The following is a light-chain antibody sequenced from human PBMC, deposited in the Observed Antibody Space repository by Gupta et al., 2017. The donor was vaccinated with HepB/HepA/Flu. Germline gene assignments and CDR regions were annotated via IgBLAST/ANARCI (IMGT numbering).Light chain of an antibody. Sequence: EIVITQSPATLSVSPGERATLSCRASQSVGSNLAWYQQKPGQAPRLLIYGASTRTTGIPARFSGSGSGTEVTLTISSLQTEDFAVYYCQQYNNWPPGTFGQGTKVEIK. J-gene: IGKJ1*01. CDR1: QSVGSN. CDR3: QQYNNWPPGT. CDR2: GAS. V-gene: IGKV3-15*01.